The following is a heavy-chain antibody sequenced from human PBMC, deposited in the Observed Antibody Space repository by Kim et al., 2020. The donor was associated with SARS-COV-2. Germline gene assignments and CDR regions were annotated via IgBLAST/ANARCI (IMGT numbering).Heavy chain of an antibody. J-gene: IGHJ4*02. V-gene: IGHV1-3*01. Sequence: YSQKCQGRVTITRDTSASTAYMELSSLRFEDTAVYYCARDLGRSGTWADYWGQGTLVTVSS. CDR3: ARDLGRSGTWADY. D-gene: IGHD3-3*01.